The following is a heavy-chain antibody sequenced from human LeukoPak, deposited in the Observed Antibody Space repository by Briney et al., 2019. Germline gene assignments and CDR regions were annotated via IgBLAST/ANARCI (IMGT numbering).Heavy chain of an antibody. D-gene: IGHD5-18*01. V-gene: IGHV4-39*07. CDR2: IYYSGST. Sequence: SETLSLTCTVSGGSISSSSYYWGWIRQPPGKGLEWIGSIYYSGSTYYNPSLKSRVTISVDTSKNQFSLKLSSVTAADTAVYYCARGMDTAMGGYYFDYWGQGTLVTVSS. CDR1: GGSISSSSYY. CDR3: ARGMDTAMGGYYFDY. J-gene: IGHJ4*02.